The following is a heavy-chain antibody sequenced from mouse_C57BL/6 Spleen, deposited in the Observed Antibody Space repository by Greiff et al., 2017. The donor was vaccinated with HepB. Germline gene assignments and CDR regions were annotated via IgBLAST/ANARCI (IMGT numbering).Heavy chain of an antibody. J-gene: IGHJ2*01. V-gene: IGHV5-17*01. D-gene: IGHD1-1*01. CDR2: ISSGSSTI. Sequence: EVNVVESGGGLVKPGGSLKLSCAASGFTFSDYGMHWVRQAPEKGLEWVAYISSGSSTIYYADTVKGRFTISRDNAKNTLFLQMTSLRSEDTAMYYCARNLYYYGSPDYWGQGTTLTVSS. CDR3: ARNLYYYGSPDY. CDR1: GFTFSDYG.